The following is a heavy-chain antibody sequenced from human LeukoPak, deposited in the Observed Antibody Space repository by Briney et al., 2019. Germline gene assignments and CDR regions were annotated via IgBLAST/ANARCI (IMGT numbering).Heavy chain of an antibody. J-gene: IGHJ4*02. D-gene: IGHD5-18*01. V-gene: IGHV4-59*08. Sequence: PSETLSLTCAVHGESLNDYYWSWIRQPPGKGLEWIGYIYYSGSTNYNPSLKSRVTISVDTSKNQFSLKLSSVTAADTAVYYCARGEDTAMVLLDYWGQGTLVTVSS. CDR3: ARGEDTAMVLLDY. CDR2: IYYSGST. CDR1: GESLNDYY.